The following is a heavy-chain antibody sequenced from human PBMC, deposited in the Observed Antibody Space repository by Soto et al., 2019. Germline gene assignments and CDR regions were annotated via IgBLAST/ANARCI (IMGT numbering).Heavy chain of an antibody. CDR2: LSSSGDRT. CDR1: GFSFSSFA. CDR3: ANGGVAFDFDC. V-gene: IGHV3-23*01. D-gene: IGHD1-26*01. J-gene: IGHJ4*02. Sequence: PGGSLRLSCTASGFSFSSFAMRWVRQAPGKGLEWVSGLSSSGDRTYYADSVKGRFTISRDNSKNTLYLQMNSLRVEDTAVYYCANGGVAFDFDCWGQGTLVTVSS.